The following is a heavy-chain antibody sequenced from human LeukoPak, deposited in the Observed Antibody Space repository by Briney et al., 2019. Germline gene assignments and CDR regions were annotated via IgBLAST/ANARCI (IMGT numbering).Heavy chain of an antibody. D-gene: IGHD3-10*01. Sequence: SETLSLTCTVSGGSISSSSYYWGWIRQPPGKGLEWIGSIYYRGSTYYNPSLKSRISISVDTSKNQFSLKLSSVTAADTAVYYCARGGVGINIWGQGTMVTVSS. CDR1: GGSISSSSYY. V-gene: IGHV4-39*07. J-gene: IGHJ3*02. CDR2: IYYRGST. CDR3: ARGGVGINI.